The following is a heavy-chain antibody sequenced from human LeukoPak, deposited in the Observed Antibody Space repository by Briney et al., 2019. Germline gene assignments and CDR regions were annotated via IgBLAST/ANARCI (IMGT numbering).Heavy chain of an antibody. Sequence: SVKVSCKASGGTFSSYAISWVRQAPGQGLGWMGGIIPIFGTANYAQKFQGRVTITTDESTSTAYMELSSLRSEDTAVYYCAREAAVAGTDWFDPWGQGTLVTVSS. V-gene: IGHV1-69*05. CDR3: AREAAVAGTDWFDP. CDR2: IIPIFGTA. CDR1: GGTFSSYA. J-gene: IGHJ5*02. D-gene: IGHD6-19*01.